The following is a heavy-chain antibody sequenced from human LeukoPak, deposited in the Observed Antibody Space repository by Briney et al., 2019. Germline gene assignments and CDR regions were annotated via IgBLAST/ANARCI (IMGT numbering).Heavy chain of an antibody. CDR1: GGSFSGYY. D-gene: IGHD2-2*01. J-gene: IGHJ3*02. V-gene: IGHV4-34*01. CDR2: INHSGST. Sequence: PSETLSLTCAVYGGSFSGYYWSWIRQPPGKGLEWIGEINHSGSTNYNPSLKSRVTISVDTSKNQFSLKLSSVTAADTAVYYCARRGRYCSSPSCDRAFDIWGQGTMVTVSS. CDR3: ARRGRYCSSPSCDRAFDI.